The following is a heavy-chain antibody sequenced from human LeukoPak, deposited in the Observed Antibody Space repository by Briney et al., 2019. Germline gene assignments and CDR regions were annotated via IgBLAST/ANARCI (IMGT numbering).Heavy chain of an antibody. D-gene: IGHD1-26*01. Sequence: ASVKVSCKVSGYTLTEVSIHWVRQGPEKGLEWMGRLDPEDDETIYAQKFQGRVTMTEDIATDTAYMELSSLRSEDTAVYYCAKVGAMGSGTYLYYNYYAMDVWGQGTTVTVSS. CDR2: LDPEDDET. V-gene: IGHV1-24*01. CDR1: GYTLTEVS. J-gene: IGHJ6*02. CDR3: AKVGAMGSGTYLYYNYYAMDV.